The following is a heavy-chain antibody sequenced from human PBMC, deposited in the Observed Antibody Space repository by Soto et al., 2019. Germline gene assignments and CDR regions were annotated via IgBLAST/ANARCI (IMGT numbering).Heavy chain of an antibody. D-gene: IGHD1-1*01. CDR3: ATHQYQQQMVN. J-gene: IGHJ4*02. CDR1: GYTFQAYD. V-gene: IGHV1-8*02. CDR2: ETPKTGGA. Sequence: QVQLVQSGAEVKKPGASVMVSCRASGYTFQAYDIVWVRQAPGRGLEWLGWETPKTGGAMLPLNFQGRITMTSDTPTSTAYMELSSLRSDDTALYFSATHQYQQQMVNWGQGTLVTVSS.